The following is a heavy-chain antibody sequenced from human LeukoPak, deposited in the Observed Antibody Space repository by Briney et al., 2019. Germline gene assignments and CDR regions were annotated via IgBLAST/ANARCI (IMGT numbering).Heavy chain of an antibody. V-gene: IGHV3-74*01. CDR2: ISPDGKDT. CDR3: TRHSEGDGYNLALIDY. J-gene: IGHJ4*02. CDR1: GFTFSNYW. Sequence: GGSLSLSCAASGFTFSNYWIYWVRQVPGKGLVWVSRISPDGKDTSHADSVKGRFTISRDDSKNTAYLQMNSLKTEDTAVYYCTRHSEGDGYNLALIDYWGQGTLVTVSS. D-gene: IGHD5-24*01.